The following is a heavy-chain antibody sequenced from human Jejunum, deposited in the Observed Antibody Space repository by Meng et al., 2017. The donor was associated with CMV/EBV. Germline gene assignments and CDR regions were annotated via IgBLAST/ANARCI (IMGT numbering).Heavy chain of an antibody. CDR1: YPVTGHY. D-gene: IGHD3-3*01. CDR3: ARDLRFLGRCYGMDV. V-gene: IGHV1-2*02. J-gene: IGHJ6*02. CDR2: INPDSGGT. Sequence: YPVTGHYIHWVRQAPGQGLEWMGWINPDSGGTNYAQKFPGRVTMTWDTSINTAYMELGRLTSDDTAVYYCARDLRFLGRCYGMDVWGQGTTVTVSS.